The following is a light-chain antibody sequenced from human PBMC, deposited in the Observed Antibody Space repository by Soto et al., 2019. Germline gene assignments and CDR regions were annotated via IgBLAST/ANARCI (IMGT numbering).Light chain of an antibody. J-gene: IGKJ1*01. CDR3: QHYNSYPWT. CDR1: QSISSW. V-gene: IGKV1-5*03. CDR2: KAS. Sequence: DIHMTQSPSILSASVGDRVTITCRASQSISSWLAGYQQKPGKAPNLLIHKASHLESGVPSRFSGSGSGTEFTLTISSLQPGDFATYYCQHYNSYPWTFGQGTKVDIK.